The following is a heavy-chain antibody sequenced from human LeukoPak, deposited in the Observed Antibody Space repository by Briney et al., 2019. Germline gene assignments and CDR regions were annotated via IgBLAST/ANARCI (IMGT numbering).Heavy chain of an antibody. CDR2: LKSRSQGGTA. CDR1: GFTFNTAY. J-gene: IGHJ5*02. V-gene: IGHV3-15*01. Sequence: GGSLRLYCAASGFTFNTAYMSWLRQTPGNGLEWVGRLKSRSQGGTADYAAPVKGRFTISRDDSKNTLYLQMNSLKIEDTGVYYCATDRNWFDPWGQGTLVTVSS. CDR3: ATDRNWFDP.